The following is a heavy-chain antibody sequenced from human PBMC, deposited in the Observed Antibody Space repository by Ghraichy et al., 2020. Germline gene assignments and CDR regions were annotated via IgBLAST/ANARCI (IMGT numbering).Heavy chain of an antibody. CDR2: INAGNGNT. J-gene: IGHJ4*02. CDR3: ARDLPPPGWYTMGPGDY. Sequence: ASVKVSFKASGYTFKSYNMHWVRQAPGQRLEWMGWINAGNGNTKYSQKLQGRVTITRDTSATTVYMELSRVRSEDTAVYYCARDLPPPGWYTMGPGDYWGQGTLVTVSS. V-gene: IGHV1-3*01. D-gene: IGHD6-19*01. CDR1: GYTFKSYN.